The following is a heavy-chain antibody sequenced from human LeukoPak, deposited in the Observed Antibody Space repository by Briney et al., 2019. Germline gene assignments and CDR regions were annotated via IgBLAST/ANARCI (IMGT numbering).Heavy chain of an antibody. J-gene: IGHJ4*02. Sequence: SETLSLICTVSGGSISSYYWSWIRQPPGKRLEWIGYIYYSGSINYNPSLKSRVTISVDTSKNQFSLKVSSVTAADTAVYYCARGNWYLDYWGQGTLVTVSS. CDR3: ARGNWYLDY. V-gene: IGHV4-59*01. CDR1: GGSISSYY. D-gene: IGHD1-1*01. CDR2: IYYSGSI.